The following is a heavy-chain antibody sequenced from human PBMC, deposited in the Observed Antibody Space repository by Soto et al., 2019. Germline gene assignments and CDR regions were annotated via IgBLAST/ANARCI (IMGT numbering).Heavy chain of an antibody. CDR3: ARDGNRYYDFWSGYRVDAFEI. CDR1: GYTFTGYY. V-gene: IGHV1-2*04. D-gene: IGHD3-3*01. CDR2: INPNSGGT. Sequence: ASVKVSCKASGYTFTGYYMHWVRQAPGQGLEWMGWINPNSGGTNYAQKFQGWVTMTRDTSISTAYMELSRLRSDDTAVYYCARDGNRYYDFWSGYRVDAFEIWGQGTMVTVSS. J-gene: IGHJ3*02.